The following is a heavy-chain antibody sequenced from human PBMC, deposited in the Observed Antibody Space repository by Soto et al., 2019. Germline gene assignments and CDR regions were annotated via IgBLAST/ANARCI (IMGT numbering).Heavy chain of an antibody. J-gene: IGHJ6*02. Sequence: SETLSLTCAVYGGSFSGYYWSWIRQPPGKGLEWIGEINHSGSTNYNPSLKSRVTISVDTSKDQFSLKLSSVTAADTAVYYCARTGMAPYYYGMDVWGQGTTVTVSS. V-gene: IGHV4-34*01. CDR2: INHSGST. CDR1: GGSFSGYY. CDR3: ARTGMAPYYYGMDV.